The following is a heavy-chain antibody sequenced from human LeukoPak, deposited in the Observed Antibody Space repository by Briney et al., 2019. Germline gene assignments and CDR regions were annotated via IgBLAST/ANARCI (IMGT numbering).Heavy chain of an antibody. V-gene: IGHV3-23*01. CDR2: ISGSGGST. D-gene: IGHD3-22*01. CDR3: TKSSSSSDISGYNDY. Sequence: TGGSLRLSCAASGFTFSSYAMSWVRQAPGKGLEWVSAISGSGGSTYYADSVKGRFTISRDNSKNTLYVQMNSLRAEDTAVYYCTKSSSSSDISGYNDYWGQGTLVTVSS. CDR1: GFTFSSYA. J-gene: IGHJ4*02.